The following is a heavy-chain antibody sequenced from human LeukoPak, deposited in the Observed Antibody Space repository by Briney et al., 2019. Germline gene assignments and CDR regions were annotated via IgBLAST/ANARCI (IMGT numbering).Heavy chain of an antibody. Sequence: SVKVSCKASGGTFSNYAISWVRQAPGQGLEWMGGIIPIFATAKYVQKFQGRVKITADESTSTAYMELSSLRSEDTAVYYCARDSSGWRKFDYWGQGTLVTVSS. CDR2: IIPIFATA. D-gene: IGHD6-19*01. V-gene: IGHV1-69*13. CDR1: GGTFSNYA. CDR3: ARDSSGWRKFDY. J-gene: IGHJ4*02.